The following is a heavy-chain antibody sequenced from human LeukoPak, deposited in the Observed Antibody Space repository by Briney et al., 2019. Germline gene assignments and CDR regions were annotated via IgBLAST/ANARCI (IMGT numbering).Heavy chain of an antibody. CDR1: GFTFSSYA. CDR2: ISYDGSNK. Sequence: GGSLRLSCAASGFTFSSYAMHWVRQAPGKGLEWVAVISYDGSNKYYADSVKGRFTISRDNSKNTLYLQMNSLRAEDTAVYYCARVWGGAASDYWGQGTLVTVSS. CDR3: ARVWGGAASDY. V-gene: IGHV3-30-3*01. D-gene: IGHD7-27*01. J-gene: IGHJ4*02.